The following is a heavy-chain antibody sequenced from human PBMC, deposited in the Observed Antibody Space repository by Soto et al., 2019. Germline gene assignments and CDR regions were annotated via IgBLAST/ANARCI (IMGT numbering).Heavy chain of an antibody. V-gene: IGHV4-59*01. J-gene: IGHJ6*02. CDR2: IYYSGST. Sequence: SETLSLNCTVSGGSISSYYWSWIRQPTGKGLEWIGYIYYSGSTNYNPSLKSRVTISVDTSKNQFSLKLSSVTAADTAVYYCARLRDCSGGSCYSGPWYYYGMDVWGQGTTVT. CDR1: GGSISSYY. D-gene: IGHD2-15*01. CDR3: ARLRDCSGGSCYSGPWYYYGMDV.